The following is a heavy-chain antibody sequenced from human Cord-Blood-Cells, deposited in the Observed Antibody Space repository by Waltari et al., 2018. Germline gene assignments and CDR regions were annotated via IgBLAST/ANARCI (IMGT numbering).Heavy chain of an antibody. J-gene: IGHJ4*02. CDR3: ATQGVSGYSGYDFDY. D-gene: IGHD5-12*01. CDR2: IIPIFGTA. CDR1: GGTFSSYA. Sequence: QVQLVQSGAEVKKPGSSVKVSCKASGGTFSSYAISWLRQAHGKGLEWTGGIIPIFGTANYAQKFQGRVTITADKSTSTAYMELSSLRSEDTAVYYCATQGVSGYSGYDFDYWGQGTLVTVSS. V-gene: IGHV1-69*06.